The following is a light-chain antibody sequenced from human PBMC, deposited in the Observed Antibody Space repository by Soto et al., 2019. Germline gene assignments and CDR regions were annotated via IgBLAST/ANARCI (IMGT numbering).Light chain of an antibody. CDR1: QSIRSSY. CDR2: GAS. CDR3: QQYGSSPPDT. J-gene: IGKJ4*01. Sequence: EIVLTQSPGTLSLSPGERATLSCRASQSIRSSYLAWYQQKPGQAPRLLIYGASSRATGIPDRFSGSGSGTDFTLTISRLEPEDFAVYYCQQYGSSPPDTFGGGTKVEIK. V-gene: IGKV3-20*01.